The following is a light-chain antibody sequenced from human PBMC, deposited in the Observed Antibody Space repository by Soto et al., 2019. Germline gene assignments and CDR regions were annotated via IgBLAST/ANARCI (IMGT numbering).Light chain of an antibody. CDR1: QSVSSN. CDR2: GAS. CDR3: QQYNDWPRALT. Sequence: EIVMTQSPATLSVSPGERATLSCRASQSVSSNFAWYQQKPGQAPRLLIYGASTRATGIPARFSGSGSGTEFTLTIRSLQSEDFAVYYCQQYNDWPRALTFGGGTKVEIK. J-gene: IGKJ4*01. V-gene: IGKV3-15*01.